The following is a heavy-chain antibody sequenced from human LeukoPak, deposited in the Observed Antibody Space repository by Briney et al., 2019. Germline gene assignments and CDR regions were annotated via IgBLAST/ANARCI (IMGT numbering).Heavy chain of an antibody. V-gene: IGHV4-59*08. J-gene: IGHJ5*02. Sequence: SETLSLTCTVSGGSISNYYWSWIQQPPGKGLEWIGYIYYSGSTNYNPSLKSRVTISVDTSKNQFSLKLSSVTAADTAVYYCARHVEKWELPGIDPWGQGTLVTVSS. CDR2: IYYSGST. CDR1: GGSISNYY. D-gene: IGHD1-26*01. CDR3: ARHVEKWELPGIDP.